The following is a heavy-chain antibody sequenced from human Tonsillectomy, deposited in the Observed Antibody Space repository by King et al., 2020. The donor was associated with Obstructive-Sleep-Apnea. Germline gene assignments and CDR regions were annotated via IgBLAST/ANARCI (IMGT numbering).Heavy chain of an antibody. CDR1: GYSFTSYW. D-gene: IGHD3-22*01. CDR3: ARPPYYYDSSGYNDAFDI. V-gene: IGHV5-51*01. Sequence: QLVQSGAEVKKPGESLKISCKGSGYSFTSYWIGWVRQMPGKGLEWMGIIYPGDSDTRYSPSFQGQVTISADKSISTAYLQWSSLKASDTAMYYCARPPYYYDSSGYNDAFDIWGQGTMVTVSS. CDR2: IYPGDSDT. J-gene: IGHJ3*02.